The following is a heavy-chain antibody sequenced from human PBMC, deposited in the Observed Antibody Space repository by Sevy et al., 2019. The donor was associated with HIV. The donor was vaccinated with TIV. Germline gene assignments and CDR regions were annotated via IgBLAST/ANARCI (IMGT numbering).Heavy chain of an antibody. D-gene: IGHD6-19*01. Sequence: SETLSLTCTVSGGSITSYSWSWIRQPAGKGLEWLGRIYSNGNSNYNPSLKSRVTMSVDTSKNQFSLKLTSVNAADTAVYFCAREGGASSARFENWFGPWGQGTLVTVSS. V-gene: IGHV4-4*07. CDR2: IYSNGNS. CDR3: AREGGASSARFENWFGP. J-gene: IGHJ5*02. CDR1: GGSITSYS.